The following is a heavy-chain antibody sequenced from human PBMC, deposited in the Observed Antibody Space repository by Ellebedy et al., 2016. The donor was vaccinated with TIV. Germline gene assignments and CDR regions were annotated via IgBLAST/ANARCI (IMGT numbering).Heavy chain of an antibody. CDR2: IYYSGST. J-gene: IGHJ4*02. CDR3: AREGYSYATDY. Sequence: MPSETLSLTCTVSGGSISSYYWSWIRQPPGKGLAWIGYIYYSGSTNYNPSLQSRVTISVDTSKNQFSLKLSSVTAADTAVYYCAREGYSYATDYWGQGTLVTVSS. V-gene: IGHV4-59*01. D-gene: IGHD5-18*01. CDR1: GGSISSYY.